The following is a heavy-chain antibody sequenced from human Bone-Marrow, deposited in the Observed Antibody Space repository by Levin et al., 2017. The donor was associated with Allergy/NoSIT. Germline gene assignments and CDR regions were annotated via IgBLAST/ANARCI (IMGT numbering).Heavy chain of an antibody. V-gene: IGHV3-73*01. CDR1: GFTFSDSA. CDR3: TRHQDGAVEENIDN. J-gene: IGHJ4*02. D-gene: IGHD2/OR15-2a*01. Sequence: GGSLRLSCAASGFTFSDSAMHWVRQASGKGLEWVGRIRSKINNYATTYGVSVKGRFTISRDDSKNMAYLQMNSLQIEDSAVYYCTRHQDGAVEENIDNWGQGTLVTVSS. CDR2: IRSKINNYAT.